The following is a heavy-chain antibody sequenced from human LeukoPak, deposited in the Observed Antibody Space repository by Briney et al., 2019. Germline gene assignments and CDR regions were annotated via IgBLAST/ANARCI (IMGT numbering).Heavy chain of an antibody. V-gene: IGHV3-23*01. CDR2: ISGGGGTT. CDR1: GFTFSSDA. D-gene: IGHD3-10*01. J-gene: IGHJ4*02. Sequence: GGSLRLSCGASGFTFSSDAMSWVRQAPWKGLEWVSVISGGGGTTYYSDSVKGRFTISRDNSKNTLYLQMNSLRAEDTAVYYCAKASTFGELNRPFDYWGQGTLVTVSS. CDR3: AKASTFGELNRPFDY.